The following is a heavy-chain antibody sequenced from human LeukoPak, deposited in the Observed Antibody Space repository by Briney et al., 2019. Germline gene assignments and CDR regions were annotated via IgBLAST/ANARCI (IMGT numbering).Heavy chain of an antibody. CDR1: GGSIRGYY. J-gene: IGHJ4*02. CDR2: ISTRGST. D-gene: IGHD2-15*01. Sequence: SETLSLTCTVSGGSIRGYYWSWIRQPAGKGLEWIGRISTRGSTNINPSLKSRVTMSVDTSKNQFSLKLSSVTAADTAVYYCARFGSGGSPDYWGQGTLVTVSS. V-gene: IGHV4-4*07. CDR3: ARFGSGGSPDY.